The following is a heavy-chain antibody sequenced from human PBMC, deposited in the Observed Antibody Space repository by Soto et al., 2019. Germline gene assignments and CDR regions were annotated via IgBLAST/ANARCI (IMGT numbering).Heavy chain of an antibody. CDR2: INPSGGST. CDR3: AAWADAFDI. J-gene: IGHJ3*02. V-gene: IGHV1-46*01. Sequence: GASVKVSCKASGYTFTSYYMHWVRQAPGQGLEWMGIINPSGGSTSYAQKFKGRVTMTRDTSTSTVYMKLSNLRSEDTAVYYCAAWADAFDIWGQGTMVTVSS. CDR1: GYTFTSYY.